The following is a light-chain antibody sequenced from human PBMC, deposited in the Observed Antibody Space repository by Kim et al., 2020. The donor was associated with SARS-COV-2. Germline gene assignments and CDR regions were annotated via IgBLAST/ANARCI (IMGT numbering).Light chain of an antibody. CDR1: ESFSSW. CDR2: KAS. CDR3: QQYYIAPYT. J-gene: IGKJ2*01. V-gene: IGKV1-5*03. Sequence: DIQMTQSPSTLSACVGDTVTISCRASESFSSWLAWYQQKPGKAPNLLIYKASNLESGVPSRFSGSESGTEFTLTITSLQPDDFATYYCQQYYIAPYTFGQGTKLEI.